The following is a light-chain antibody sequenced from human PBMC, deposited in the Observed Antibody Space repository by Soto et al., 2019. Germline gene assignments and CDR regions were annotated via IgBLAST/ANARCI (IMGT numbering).Light chain of an antibody. J-gene: IGKJ4*01. CDR1: QSVSSSY. CDR3: QQCGTSPLT. CDR2: GAS. V-gene: IGKV3-20*01. Sequence: EIVLTQSPGTLSLSPGERATLSCRARQSVSSSYLAWYQQKPGQAPRLLIYGASSRATGISDRFSGSGSGTDCTLTISRLEPEDVAVYDCQQCGTSPLTFGGGTKVEIK.